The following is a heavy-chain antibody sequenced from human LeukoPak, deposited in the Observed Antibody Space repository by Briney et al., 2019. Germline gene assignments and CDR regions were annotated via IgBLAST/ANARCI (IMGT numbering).Heavy chain of an antibody. CDR2: IRHDGTDQ. Sequence: GGSLRLSCVGSGFTFSVRWFRQVPGKGLEWLTFIRHDGTDQHYADSVRGRFTISRDNSKNTVYLQMNSLRPEDTALYYCAKDGNWASVSWGQGTLVTVSS. J-gene: IGHJ5*02. D-gene: IGHD7-27*01. CDR3: AKDGNWASVS. V-gene: IGHV3-30*02. CDR1: GFTFS.